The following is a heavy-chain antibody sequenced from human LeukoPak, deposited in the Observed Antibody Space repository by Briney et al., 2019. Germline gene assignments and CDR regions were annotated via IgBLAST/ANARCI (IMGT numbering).Heavy chain of an antibody. CDR1: GFTFSSYS. J-gene: IGHJ6*02. CDR2: ISSSSSTI. Sequence: QPGGSLRLSCAASGFTFSSYSMNWVRQAPGKGLEWVLYISSSSSTIYYADSVKGRFTISRDNAKNSLYLQMNSLRDEDTAVYYCARDLGSSGYYYYYYYGMDVWGQGTTVTVSS. CDR3: ARDLGSSGYYYYYYYGMDV. D-gene: IGHD3-22*01. V-gene: IGHV3-48*02.